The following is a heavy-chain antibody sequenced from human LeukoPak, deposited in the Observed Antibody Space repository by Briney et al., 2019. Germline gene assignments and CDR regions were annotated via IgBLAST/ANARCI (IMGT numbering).Heavy chain of an antibody. D-gene: IGHD3-3*01. V-gene: IGHV3-30*02. CDR1: GFTFSSYG. CDR2: IRYDGSNK. J-gene: IGHJ6*03. Sequence: GGSLRLSCAASGFTFSSYGMHWVRQAPGKGLEWVAFIRYDGSNKYYADSVKGRFTISRDNSKNTLYLQMGSLRAEDMAVYYCARARDDFWSYYYYYMDVWGKGTTVTVS. CDR3: ARARDDFWSYYYYYMDV.